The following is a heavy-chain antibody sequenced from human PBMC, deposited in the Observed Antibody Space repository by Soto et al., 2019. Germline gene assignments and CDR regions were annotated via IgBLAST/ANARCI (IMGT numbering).Heavy chain of an antibody. CDR3: ARDQMIVSHGHGPWFDP. V-gene: IGHV3-21*01. J-gene: IGHJ5*02. CDR1: GFTFSSYA. Sequence: NPGGSLRLSCAASGFTFSSYAMSWVRQAPGKGLEWVSAISSSSSYIYYADSVKGRFTISRDNAKNSLYLQMNSLRAEDTAVYYCARDQMIVSHGHGPWFDPWGQGTLVTVSS. CDR2: ISSSSSYI. D-gene: IGHD3-22*01.